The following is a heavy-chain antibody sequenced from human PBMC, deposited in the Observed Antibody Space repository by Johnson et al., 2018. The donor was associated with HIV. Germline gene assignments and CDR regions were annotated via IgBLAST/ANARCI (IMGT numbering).Heavy chain of an antibody. J-gene: IGHJ3*02. CDR1: EFTFSKYA. Sequence: VQLVESGGGLIQPGGSLRLSCAASEFTFSKYAMSWVRQAPGKGLEWVSGISGSGTTTYYGDSVKGRFPISRDNSKNTIYLQMNSLRGEDTAVYYCAKVRGGWLGHDAFDIWGQGTLVTVSS. CDR2: ISGSGTTT. CDR3: AKVRGGWLGHDAFDI. D-gene: IGHD6-19*01. V-gene: IGHV3-23*04.